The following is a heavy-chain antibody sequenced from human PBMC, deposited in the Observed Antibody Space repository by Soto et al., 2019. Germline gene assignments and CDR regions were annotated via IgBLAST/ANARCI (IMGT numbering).Heavy chain of an antibody. CDR1: GGSISSGGYY. J-gene: IGHJ4*02. CDR2: IYYTGST. V-gene: IGHV4-31*03. D-gene: IGHD2-8*02. CDR3: ARDKITGLFDY. Sequence: PSGTLSLTCTFSGGSISSGGYYWSWVRQHPGKGLEWIGYIYYTGSTYYNPSLKSRVTISVDTSKNQFSLKLTSVTAADTAVYYCARDKITGLFDYWGQGTLVTVSS.